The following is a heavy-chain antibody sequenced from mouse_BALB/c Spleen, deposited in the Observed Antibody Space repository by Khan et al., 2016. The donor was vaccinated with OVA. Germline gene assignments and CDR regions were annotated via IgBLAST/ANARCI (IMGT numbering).Heavy chain of an antibody. CDR1: GYTFTNYT. D-gene: IGHD6-1*01. Sequence: QVQLKQSGAELARPGDSVKMSCKASGYTFTNYTIHWVKQRPGQGLEWIGYINPSSGYTNYNQNYNDKATLTTDSSSSTAYMQLSRLTSDDSAVYYCVRIPNPPYRVDYGGQGTTLAVSS. V-gene: IGHV1-4*01. CDR3: VRIPNPPYRVDY. CDR2: INPSSGYT. J-gene: IGHJ2*01.